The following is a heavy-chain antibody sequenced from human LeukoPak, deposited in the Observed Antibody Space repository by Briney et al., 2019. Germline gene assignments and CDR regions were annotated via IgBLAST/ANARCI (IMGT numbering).Heavy chain of an antibody. CDR3: ARDLPVYYYGSGSYSGYYGMDV. D-gene: IGHD3-10*01. V-gene: IGHV3-48*03. Sequence: PGGSLRLSCAASGFTSSSYEMNWVRQAPGPGLEWVSYIGSSGSAIYYADSVEGRFTISRDNAKNSLYLQMSSLRAEDTAVYYCARDLPVYYYGSGSYSGYYGMDVWGKGTTVTVSS. CDR2: IGSSGSAI. CDR1: GFTSSSYE. J-gene: IGHJ6*04.